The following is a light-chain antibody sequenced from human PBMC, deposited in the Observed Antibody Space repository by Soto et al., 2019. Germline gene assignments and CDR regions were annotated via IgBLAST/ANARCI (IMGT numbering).Light chain of an antibody. CDR3: QQRSNWPLT. J-gene: IGKJ4*01. V-gene: IGKV3-11*01. Sequence: EIVLTQSPATLSLSPGERATLSCRTSHSVSSSLAWYQQQPGQAPRLLIYDASNRATGVPARFSGSGSGTDFTLTITNLEAADFAGYYCQQRSNWPLTFGGGTKVEIK. CDR1: HSVSSS. CDR2: DAS.